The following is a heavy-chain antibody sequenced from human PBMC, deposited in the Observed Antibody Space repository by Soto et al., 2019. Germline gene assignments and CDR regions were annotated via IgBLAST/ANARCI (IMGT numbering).Heavy chain of an antibody. CDR3: ARTGYYDFWSGYPDAFDI. CDR1: GGSISSYY. CDR2: IYYSGST. D-gene: IGHD3-3*01. Sequence: QVQLQESGPGLVKPSETLSLTCTVSGGSISSYYWSWIRQPPGKGLEWIGYIYYSGSTNYNPSLKSRVTISVDTSKNQFSLKLSSVTAADMAVYYCARTGYYDFWSGYPDAFDIWGQGTMVTVSS. J-gene: IGHJ3*02. V-gene: IGHV4-59*01.